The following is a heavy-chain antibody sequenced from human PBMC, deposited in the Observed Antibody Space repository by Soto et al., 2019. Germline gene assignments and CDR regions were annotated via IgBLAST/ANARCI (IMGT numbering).Heavy chain of an antibody. V-gene: IGHV3-15*01. CDR3: ATGAGRPAEHFDY. J-gene: IGHJ4*02. CDR1: EFILSNAW. Sequence: EVQLVESGGGLGKPGGSLRLSCAASEFILSNAWVNWVRQAPGKGLEWVGRVKTTSEGGTTDFAASVKGRFALSRDDSRGTLYLQMNSLQTEDTAVYYCATGAGRPAEHFDYWGQGALVTVSS. D-gene: IGHD3-10*01. CDR2: VKTTSEGGTT.